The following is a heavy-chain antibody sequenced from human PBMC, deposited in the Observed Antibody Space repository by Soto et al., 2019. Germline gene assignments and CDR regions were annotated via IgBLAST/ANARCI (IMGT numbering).Heavy chain of an antibody. CDR3: AKVYCSGGSCYRFDAFDI. V-gene: IGHV3-23*01. Sequence: GGSLRLSCAASGFTFSSYAMSWVRQAPGKGLEWVSAISGSGGSTYYADSVKGRFTISRDNSKNTRYLQMNSLRAEDTAVYYCAKVYCSGGSCYRFDAFDIWGQGTMVTVSS. CDR1: GFTFSSYA. D-gene: IGHD2-15*01. CDR2: ISGSGGST. J-gene: IGHJ3*02.